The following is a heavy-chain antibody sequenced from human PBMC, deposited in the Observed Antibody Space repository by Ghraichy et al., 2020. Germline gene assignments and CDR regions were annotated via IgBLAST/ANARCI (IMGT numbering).Heavy chain of an antibody. CDR3: ARSSGRYLRTDAFDI. Sequence: GGSLRLSCAASGFTFSAYGMNWVRQAPGKGLEWVSYISSSSSHIYFADSLKGRFTISRDNAKDSLYLQMNSPRDEDMAVYYCARSSGRYLRTDAFDIWGQGTMVTVSS. CDR1: GFTFSAYG. CDR2: ISSSSSHI. J-gene: IGHJ3*02. D-gene: IGHD1-26*01. V-gene: IGHV3-48*02.